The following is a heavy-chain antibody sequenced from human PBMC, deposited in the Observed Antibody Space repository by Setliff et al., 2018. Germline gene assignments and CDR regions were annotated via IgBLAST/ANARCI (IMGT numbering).Heavy chain of an antibody. CDR1: GFTFSIYE. V-gene: IGHV3-21*06. D-gene: IGHD3-16*01. Sequence: GGSLRLSCVASGFTFSIYEFNWVRQAPGKGLEWISSISAANNYLLYADSVKGRFTISRDNAKNSLYLQMDSLRVEDTAMYFCARDRGGGLYDYWGRGTLVTVSS. CDR3: ARDRGGGLYDY. J-gene: IGHJ4*02. CDR2: ISAANNYL.